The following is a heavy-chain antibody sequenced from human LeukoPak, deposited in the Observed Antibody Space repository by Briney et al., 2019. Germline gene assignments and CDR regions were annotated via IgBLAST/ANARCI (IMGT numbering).Heavy chain of an antibody. CDR3: ARDGLPYYYDSSGYGPSAGVFGFDP. Sequence: GGSLRLSCGASGFTFSTYGMHWVRQAPGKGLEWVAMIRYDGSNKYYADSVKGRFTISRDNSKNTMYLQMDSLRSEDTAVYYCARDGLPYYYDSSGYGPSAGVFGFDPWGQGALVTVSS. J-gene: IGHJ5*02. CDR2: IRYDGSNK. CDR1: GFTFSTYG. V-gene: IGHV3-30*02. D-gene: IGHD3-22*01.